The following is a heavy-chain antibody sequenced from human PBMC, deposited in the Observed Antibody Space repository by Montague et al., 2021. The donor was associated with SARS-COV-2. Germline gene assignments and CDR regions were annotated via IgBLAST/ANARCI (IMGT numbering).Heavy chain of an antibody. J-gene: IGHJ4*02. CDR1: GDSVWSNTAA. Sequence: CAISGDSVWSNTAAWNWIRQSPSGALEWLGRTNYRSKWISDYATSVEGRISIDPDTSKNQFFLHLRSVTPEDTGVYYCVRDTGSAQAGFDAWGQGTLVTVSS. V-gene: IGHV6-1*01. CDR3: VRDTGSAQAGFDA. CDR2: TNYRSKWIS. D-gene: IGHD4-17*01.